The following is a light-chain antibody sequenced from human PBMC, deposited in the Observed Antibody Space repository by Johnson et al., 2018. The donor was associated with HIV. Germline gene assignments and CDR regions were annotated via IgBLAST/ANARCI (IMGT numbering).Light chain of an antibody. V-gene: IGLV1-51*01. CDR2: DND. J-gene: IGLJ1*01. CDR3: ETWDSSLYV. Sequence: QSVLTQPPSVSAAPGQKVTISCSGNSSSIGNDYISWYQQLPGTAPKVLIYDNDQRPLGIPDRFPGSKSGTSATLGFTGLQTGDEADYYCETWDSSLYVFGTGTKVTAL. CDR1: SSSIGNDY.